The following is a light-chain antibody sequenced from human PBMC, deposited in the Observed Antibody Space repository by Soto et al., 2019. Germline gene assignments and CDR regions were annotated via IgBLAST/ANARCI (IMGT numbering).Light chain of an antibody. CDR3: QAYDSSLSYWV. CDR2: GNT. V-gene: IGLV1-40*01. CDR1: SSNIGAGYD. Sequence: QSVLTQPPSVSGAPGQRVTISCTGSSSNIGAGYDVHWYQQLPGTAPKLLVSGNTNRPSGVPDRFSGSKSDTSASLAITGRQAEDVADYYCQAYDSSLSYWVFGGGTKLPVL. J-gene: IGLJ3*02.